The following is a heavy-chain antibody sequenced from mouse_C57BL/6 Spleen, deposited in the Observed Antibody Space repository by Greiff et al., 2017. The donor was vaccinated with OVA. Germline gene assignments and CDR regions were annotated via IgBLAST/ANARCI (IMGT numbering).Heavy chain of an antibody. CDR1: GYAFSSSW. CDR3: ARGFDYYGIRESLDY. CDR2: IYPGDGDT. V-gene: IGHV1-82*01. J-gene: IGHJ4*01. D-gene: IGHD1-1*01. Sequence: VMLVESGPELVKPGASVKISCKASGYAFSSSWMNWVKQRPGKGLEWIGRIYPGDGDTNYNGKLKGKAKLTADKSSSTAYMQLSSLTSEDSAVYFCARGFDYYGIRESLDYWGQGTSVTVSS.